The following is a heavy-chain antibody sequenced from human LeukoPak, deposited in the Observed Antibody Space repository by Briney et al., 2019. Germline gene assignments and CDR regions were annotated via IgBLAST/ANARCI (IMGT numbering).Heavy chain of an antibody. Sequence: SETLSLTCTVSGYSITSAYYWGWIRQPPGKGLEWIGEIYHSGSTNYNPSLKSRVTISVDKSKNQFSLKLSSVTAADTAVYYCARGYSGWYLLHPPEYFDYWGQGTLVTVSS. V-gene: IGHV4-38-2*02. J-gene: IGHJ4*02. CDR3: ARGYSGWYLLHPPEYFDY. D-gene: IGHD6-19*01. CDR1: GYSITSAYY. CDR2: IYHSGST.